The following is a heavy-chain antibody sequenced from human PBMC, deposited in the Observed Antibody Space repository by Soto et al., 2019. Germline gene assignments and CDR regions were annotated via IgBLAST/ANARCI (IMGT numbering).Heavy chain of an antibody. CDR3: VRDRLSTLDY. Sequence: ASVKVSCKASGYTFTNYDMHWVRQAPGQRLEWMGCINGGNGNPKYSQKFQDRVTITRDTSASTAYMELSSLRSEDTAVYFCVRDRLSTLDYWGQGTLVTVSS. CDR1: GYTFTNYD. V-gene: IGHV1-3*01. CDR2: INGGNGNP. J-gene: IGHJ4*02.